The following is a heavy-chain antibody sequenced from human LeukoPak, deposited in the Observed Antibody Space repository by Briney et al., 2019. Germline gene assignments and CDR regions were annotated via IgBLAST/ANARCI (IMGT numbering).Heavy chain of an antibody. D-gene: IGHD6-13*01. Sequence: GGSLRLSCAASGFTFSSYGMHWVRQAPGKGLEWVAVISYDGSNKYYADSVKGRFTISRDNSKNTLYLQMNSLRAEDTALYYCAKAGIAAAGPTFDYWGQGTLVTVSS. J-gene: IGHJ4*02. CDR3: AKAGIAAAGPTFDY. CDR1: GFTFSSYG. CDR2: ISYDGSNK. V-gene: IGHV3-30*18.